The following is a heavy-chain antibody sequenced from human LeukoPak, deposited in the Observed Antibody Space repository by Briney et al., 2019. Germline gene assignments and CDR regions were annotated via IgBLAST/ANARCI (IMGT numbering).Heavy chain of an antibody. Sequence: GRSLRLSCAASGFTFSSYAMHWVRQAPGKGLEWVAVMSYDGSNKYYADSVKGRFTISRDNSKNTLYLQMNSLRAEDTAVYYCARDRGSGPAYYYYGMDVWGQGTTVTVSS. CDR1: GFTFSSYA. D-gene: IGHD6-19*01. J-gene: IGHJ6*02. V-gene: IGHV3-30*04. CDR3: ARDRGSGPAYYYYGMDV. CDR2: MSYDGSNK.